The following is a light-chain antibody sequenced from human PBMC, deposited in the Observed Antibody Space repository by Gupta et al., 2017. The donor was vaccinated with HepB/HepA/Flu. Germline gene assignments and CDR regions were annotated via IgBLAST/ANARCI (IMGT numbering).Light chain of an antibody. J-gene: IGKJ5*01. CDR2: GAC. Sequence: EIVMTQSPATLSVSPGERATLSCRASQSVSSNLDWYQQKPGQAPRLLIYGACTRATGIPVRYSGSGCGTEFTLTISSRQSEDFAVYYCQQNKNWPPLTFGQGTQMDIK. V-gene: IGKV3-15*01. CDR3: QQNKNWPPLT. CDR1: QSVSSN.